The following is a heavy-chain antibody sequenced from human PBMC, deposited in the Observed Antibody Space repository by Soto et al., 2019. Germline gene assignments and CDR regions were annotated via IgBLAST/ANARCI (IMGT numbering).Heavy chain of an antibody. D-gene: IGHD3-22*01. V-gene: IGHV4-31*03. Sequence: LSLTCTVSGGSITTGGYYWSWIRQLPGKGLEWIGHRYYSESTYCNPSLKSRVSISLDTSKNQFSLKLSFVTAADTAMYYCARQADHYDRNSFGYWGQGPLVTVSS. J-gene: IGHJ4*02. CDR2: RYYSEST. CDR3: ARQADHYDRNSFGY. CDR1: GGSITTGGYY.